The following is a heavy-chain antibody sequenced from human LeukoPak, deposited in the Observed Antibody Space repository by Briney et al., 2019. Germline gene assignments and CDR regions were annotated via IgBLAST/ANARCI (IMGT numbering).Heavy chain of an antibody. CDR2: ISYDGSNK. Sequence: GRSLRLSCAASGFTFSSYAMHWVRQAPGKGLERVAVISYDGSNKYYTDSVKGRFTISRDNSKNTLYLQMNSLRAEDTAVYYCARPYCGGGSCWGYFQHWGQGTLVTVSS. D-gene: IGHD2-15*01. V-gene: IGHV3-30*04. CDR3: ARPYCGGGSCWGYFQH. J-gene: IGHJ1*01. CDR1: GFTFSSYA.